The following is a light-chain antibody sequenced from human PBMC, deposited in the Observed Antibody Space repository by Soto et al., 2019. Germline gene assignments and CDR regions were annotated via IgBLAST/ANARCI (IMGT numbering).Light chain of an antibody. CDR1: SSDVGGYNY. Sequence: QSALTQPASVSGSPGQSITISCTGTSSDVGGYNYVSWYQQHPGIAPKLMIYDVSNRPSGVSNRFSGSKSGNTASLTISGLQAEDEADYYCSSYTSSSTLAIAGGTKLTVL. CDR3: SSYTSSSTLA. V-gene: IGLV2-14*01. CDR2: DVS. J-gene: IGLJ2*01.